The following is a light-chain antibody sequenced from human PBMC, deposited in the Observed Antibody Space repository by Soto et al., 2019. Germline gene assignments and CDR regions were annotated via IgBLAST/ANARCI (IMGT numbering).Light chain of an antibody. V-gene: IGLV1-51*01. J-gene: IGLJ1*01. Sequence: QSVLTPPPSVSAAPGQKVTIACSGSSANIGGNSVSWYQQLPGTAPQLLINDDNKRPSGMPDRFSGSKSGTSATLGITGFQTGDEAVYYCGSWDSSMSAYVFGSGTNVTVL. CDR1: SANIGGNS. CDR2: DDN. CDR3: GSWDSSMSAYV.